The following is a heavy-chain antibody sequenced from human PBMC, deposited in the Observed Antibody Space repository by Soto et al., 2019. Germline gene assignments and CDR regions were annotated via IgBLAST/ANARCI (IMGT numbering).Heavy chain of an antibody. CDR1: GYTFPTYG. J-gene: IGHJ6*02. V-gene: IGHV1-18*01. D-gene: IGHD3-16*01. CDR3: ARAITFGGVLNGMDV. Sequence: QIQLVQSGPEVKKTGASVKVSCKASGYTFPTYGITWLRQAPGQGLEWMGWMIGDNGDSEFPERFQDRVTLTTDTSTSTAYMELRSLRSDDTAVYYCARAITFGGVLNGMDVWGQGTTVTVSS. CDR2: MIGDNGDS.